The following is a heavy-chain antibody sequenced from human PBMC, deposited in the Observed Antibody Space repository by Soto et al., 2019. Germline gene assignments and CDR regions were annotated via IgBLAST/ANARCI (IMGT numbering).Heavy chain of an antibody. J-gene: IGHJ6*02. Sequence: GASRRLSCAASGFTFSSYGMHWLRQAPGKGLEWVAVISYDGSNDYYADSVKGRFTISRDNSKNTLYLQMNSLRAEDTAVYYSPKDPGGSPSIYYVMDVWGQGTMVTVSS. V-gene: IGHV3-30*18. CDR2: ISYDGSND. CDR1: GFTFSSYG. CDR3: PKDPGGSPSIYYVMDV. D-gene: IGHD2-15*01.